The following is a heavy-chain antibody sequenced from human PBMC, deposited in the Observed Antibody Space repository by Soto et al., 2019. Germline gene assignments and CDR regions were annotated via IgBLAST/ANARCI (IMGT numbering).Heavy chain of an antibody. CDR3: ATQPCSSTSCYNY. CDR2: ISGSGGST. CDR1: GFTFSSYA. V-gene: IGHV3-23*01. Sequence: EVQLLESGGGLVQPGGSLRLSCAASGFTFSSYAMSWVRQAPGKGLEWVSAISGSGGSTDYADSVKVRFTISRDNSKNTLYLQMNSLRAEDTAVYYCATQPCSSTSCYNYWGQGTLVTVSS. J-gene: IGHJ4*02. D-gene: IGHD2-2*02.